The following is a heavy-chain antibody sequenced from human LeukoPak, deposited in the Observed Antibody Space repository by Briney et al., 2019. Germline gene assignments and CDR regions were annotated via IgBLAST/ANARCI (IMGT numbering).Heavy chain of an antibody. CDR3: ARGRTIPGPL. CDR1: GFTFRSYA. J-gene: IGHJ4*02. CDR2: ISYDGSNK. V-gene: IGHV3-30*04. D-gene: IGHD3-3*01. Sequence: GGPLRLSCAASGFTFRSYAMLGVPRAPGKGLEGVAVISYDGSNKYYADSVKGRFTITRDNTKNTLYLQMNSLRAEDTAVYYCARGRTIPGPLWGQGTLVTVSS.